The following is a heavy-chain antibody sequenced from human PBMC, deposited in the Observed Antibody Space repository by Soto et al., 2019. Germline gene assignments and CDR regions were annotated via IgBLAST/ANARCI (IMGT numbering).Heavy chain of an antibody. D-gene: IGHD1-7*01. CDR2: ISGSGVSI. CDR1: GFTFSSYS. J-gene: IGHJ4*02. Sequence: GGSLRLSCAASGFTFSSYSMNWVRQAPGKGLEWVSYISGSGVSIHYADSVRGRFTVSRDNAENSLFLQLGSLRDEDTAVYYCARDRTYFDLWGQGTRVTVSS. V-gene: IGHV3-48*02. CDR3: ARDRTYFDL.